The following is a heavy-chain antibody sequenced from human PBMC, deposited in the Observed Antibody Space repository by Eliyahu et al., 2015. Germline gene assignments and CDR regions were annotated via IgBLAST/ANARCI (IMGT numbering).Heavy chain of an antibody. CDR3: ARHSSRSRGTLTFDY. D-gene: IGHD3-10*01. J-gene: IGHJ4*02. CDR1: GGSFSGYY. CDR2: INHSGST. V-gene: IGHV4-34*01. Sequence: QVQLQQWGAGLLKPSETLSLTCAVYGGSFSGYYWSWIRQPPGKGLEWIGEINHSGSTNYNPSLKSRVTISVDTSKNQFSLKLSSVTAADTAVYYCARHSSRSRGTLTFDYWGQGTLVTVSS.